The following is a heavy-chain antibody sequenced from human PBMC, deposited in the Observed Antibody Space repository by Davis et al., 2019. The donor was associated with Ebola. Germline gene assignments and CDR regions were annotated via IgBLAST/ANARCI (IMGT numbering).Heavy chain of an antibody. CDR1: GFTFSNFA. V-gene: IGHV3-23*01. D-gene: IGHD3-10*01. Sequence: GGSLRLSCAASGFTFSNFAMTWVRQAPGKGLEWVSAISGSGGSTYYADSVKGRFTISRDNAKNSLYLQMNSLRAEDTAVYYCARPARGGWGQGTLVTVSS. CDR2: ISGSGGST. CDR3: ARPARGG. J-gene: IGHJ4*02.